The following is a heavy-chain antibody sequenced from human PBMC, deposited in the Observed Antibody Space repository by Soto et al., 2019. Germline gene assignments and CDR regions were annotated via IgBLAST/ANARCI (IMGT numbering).Heavy chain of an antibody. CDR3: ARHIVGATDGYYYYGMAV. J-gene: IGHJ6*02. V-gene: IGHV4-59*08. CDR2: IYYSGST. D-gene: IGHD1-26*01. Sequence: PSETLSLTCTVSGGFISSYYWSWIRQPPGKGLEWIGYIYYSGSTKYNPSLKSRITISVDTSKNQFSLKLSSVTAADTAVYYCARHIVGATDGYYYYGMAVWGQGTTVTVS. CDR1: GGFISSYY.